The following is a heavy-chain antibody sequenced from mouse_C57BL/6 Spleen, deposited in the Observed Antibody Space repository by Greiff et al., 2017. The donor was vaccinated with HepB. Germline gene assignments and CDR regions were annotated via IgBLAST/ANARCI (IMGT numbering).Heavy chain of an antibody. CDR3: ARHEEGYYGSPYYFDY. CDR1: GYALSSSG. J-gene: IGHJ2*01. V-gene: IGHV1-82*01. CDR2: IYPGDGDT. Sequence: QVQLQQSGPELVKPGASVKISCKASGYALSSSGMNWVKQRPGKGLEWIGRIYPGDGDTNHNGKFKGKPTLTADKSSSTAYMQLSSLTSEDSAVYFCARHEEGYYGSPYYFDYWGQGTTLTVSS. D-gene: IGHD1-1*01.